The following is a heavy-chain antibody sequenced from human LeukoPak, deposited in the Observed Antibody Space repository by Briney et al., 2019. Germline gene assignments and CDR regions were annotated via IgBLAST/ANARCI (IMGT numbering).Heavy chain of an antibody. CDR3: ARDCPRGSCLSR. D-gene: IGHD2-15*01. Sequence: SETLSLTCTVSGGSISSYYWSWIRQPPGKGLEWTGYIYYSGSTNYNPSLKSRVTISVDTSKNQFSLKLSSVTAADTAVYYCARDCPRGSCLSRWGQGTLVTVSS. V-gene: IGHV4-59*01. CDR1: GGSISSYY. CDR2: IYYSGST. J-gene: IGHJ4*02.